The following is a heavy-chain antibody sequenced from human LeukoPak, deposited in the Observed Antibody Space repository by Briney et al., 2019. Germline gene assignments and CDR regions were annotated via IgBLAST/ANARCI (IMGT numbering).Heavy chain of an antibody. CDR3: ARAPITAGGNFDL. J-gene: IGHJ2*01. Sequence: GSLRLSCEASGFTFSTYGINWVRQAPGKGLEWIGGIYHSGTTYYNPSLKSRVTMSVETSQNQFSLKVRSVTAADTAVYYCARAPITAGGNFDLWGRGTLVTVSS. CDR2: IYHSGTT. D-gene: IGHD6-13*01. CDR1: GFTFSTYG. V-gene: IGHV4-38-2*01.